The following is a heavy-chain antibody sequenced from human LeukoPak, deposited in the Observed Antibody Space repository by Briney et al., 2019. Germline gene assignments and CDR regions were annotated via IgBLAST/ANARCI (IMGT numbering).Heavy chain of an antibody. V-gene: IGHV4-59*08. D-gene: IGHD5-12*01. J-gene: IGHJ4*02. CDR3: AIAYSGYDAFDY. CDR1: GGSISSYY. CDR2: IYYSGST. Sequence: SQTLSLTCTVSGGSISSYYWSWIRQPPGKGLEWIGYIYYSGSTNYNPSLKSRVTISVDTSKNQFSLKLSSVTAADTAVYYCAIAYSGYDAFDYWGQGTLVTVSS.